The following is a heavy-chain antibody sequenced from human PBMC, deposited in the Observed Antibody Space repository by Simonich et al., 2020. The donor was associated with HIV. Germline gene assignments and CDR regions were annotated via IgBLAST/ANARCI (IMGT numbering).Heavy chain of an antibody. J-gene: IGHJ2*01. V-gene: IGHV1-18*01. CDR3: ASTSGVWFGEGWYFDL. CDR2: ISAYNGNT. D-gene: IGHD3-10*01. CDR1: TYTFTSYG. Sequence: QVQLVQSGAEVKKPGASVRVSCKASTYTFTSYGITWVRQAPGQGLEWMGWISAYNGNTNYAQKLQGRVTMTTDTSTSTTYMELRSLRSDDTAVYYCASTSGVWFGEGWYFDLWGRGTLVTVSS.